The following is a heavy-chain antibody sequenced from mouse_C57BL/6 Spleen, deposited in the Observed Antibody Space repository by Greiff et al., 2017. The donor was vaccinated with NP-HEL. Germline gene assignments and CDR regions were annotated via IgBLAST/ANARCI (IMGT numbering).Heavy chain of an antibody. J-gene: IGHJ3*01. CDR1: GYTFTSYW. Sequence: VQLQQPGAELVKPGASVKLSCKASGYTFTSYWMHWVKQRPGQGLEWIGVIHPNSGSTNYNEKFKSKATLTVDKSSSTAYMQLSSLTSEDSAVYYCARSYYDYDGFAYWGQGTLVTVSA. D-gene: IGHD2-4*01. V-gene: IGHV1-64*01. CDR3: ARSYYDYDGFAY. CDR2: IHPNSGST.